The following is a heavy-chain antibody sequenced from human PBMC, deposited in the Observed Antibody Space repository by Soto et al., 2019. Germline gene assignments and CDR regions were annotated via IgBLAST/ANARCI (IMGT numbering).Heavy chain of an antibody. V-gene: IGHV3-30*18. D-gene: IGHD6-13*01. Sequence: QVPLVESGGGVVQPGRSLRLSCAASGFTFSSYGMHWVRQAPGKGLEWVAVISYDGSNKYYADSVKGRFTISRDNSKNTLYLQMNRLRAEDTAVYYCAKEFSAGYSFYGMDVWGQGTTVTVSS. CDR1: GFTFSSYG. CDR3: AKEFSAGYSFYGMDV. J-gene: IGHJ6*02. CDR2: ISYDGSNK.